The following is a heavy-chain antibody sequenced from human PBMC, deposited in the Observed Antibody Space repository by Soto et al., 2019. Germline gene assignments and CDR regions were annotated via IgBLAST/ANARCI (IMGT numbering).Heavy chain of an antibody. D-gene: IGHD3-9*01. V-gene: IGHV5-51*01. CDR1: GYSFNTYW. J-gene: IGHJ4*02. CDR2: ISPGDSDT. CDR3: AIHATYYDILSGYDFDY. Sequence: GASLKISSTGSGYSFNTYWIGSVRQVPGKGLEWMGIISPGDSDTKYSQSFQGQVTMSVDTSISTAYLQWNSLRASDTAMYYCAIHATYYDILSGYDFDYWGQGTLVTVSS.